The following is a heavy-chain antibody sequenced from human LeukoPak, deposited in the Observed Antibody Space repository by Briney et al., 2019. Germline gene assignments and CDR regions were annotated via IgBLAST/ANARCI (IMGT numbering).Heavy chain of an antibody. CDR2: SSGYNGKT. CDR3: ASAGAVVDNWFDP. Sequence: ASVKVSCKASGYTFNTYGITGVRQAPGQGLDWMGWSSGYNGKTKYAQNRQDRVTMTTNTSTNTSYMELRSLPSDETAVYYCASAGAVVDNWFDPWGQGTLVTVSS. CDR1: GYTFNTYG. J-gene: IGHJ5*02. V-gene: IGHV1-18*01. D-gene: IGHD2-15*01.